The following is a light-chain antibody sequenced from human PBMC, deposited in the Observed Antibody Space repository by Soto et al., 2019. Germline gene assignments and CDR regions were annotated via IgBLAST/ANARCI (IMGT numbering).Light chain of an antibody. Sequence: QSALTQPASVSGSPGQSITISCTGTSSDVGSYNFVSWFQQHPGKSTKVMIYEVNKRPSGISNRFSGSKSGNTASLTISGLQAEDEADYYCCSYAGSSTLVFGGGTKLTVL. CDR1: SSDVGSYNF. J-gene: IGLJ2*01. V-gene: IGLV2-23*02. CDR3: CSYAGSSTLV. CDR2: EVN.